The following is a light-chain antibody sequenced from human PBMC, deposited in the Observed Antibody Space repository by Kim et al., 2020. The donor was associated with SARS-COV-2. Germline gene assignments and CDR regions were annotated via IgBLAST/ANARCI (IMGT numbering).Light chain of an antibody. V-gene: IGLV3-1*01. CDR2: QDS. J-gene: IGLJ2*01. CDR3: QAWDSSTVV. CDR1: KVGDKY. Sequence: SVSTGQTASITCSGDKVGDKYACWYQQKPGQSPVLVIYQDSKRPSGIPERFSGSNSGNTATLTISGTQAMDEADYYCQAWDSSTVVFGGGTQLTV.